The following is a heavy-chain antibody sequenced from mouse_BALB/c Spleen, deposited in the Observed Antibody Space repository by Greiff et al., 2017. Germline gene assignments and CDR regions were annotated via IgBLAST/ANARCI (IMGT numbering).Heavy chain of an antibody. CDR3: ARQNRYDDGIYAMDY. Sequence: VKLVESGAGLVKPGASVKLSCKASGYTFTEYIIHWVKQRSGQGLEWIGWFYPGSGSIKYNEKFKDKATLTADKSSSTVYMELSRLTSEDSAVYFCARQNRYDDGIYAMDYWGQGTSVTVSS. D-gene: IGHD2-14*01. J-gene: IGHJ4*01. CDR1: GYTFTEYI. CDR2: FYPGSGSI. V-gene: IGHV1-62-2*01.